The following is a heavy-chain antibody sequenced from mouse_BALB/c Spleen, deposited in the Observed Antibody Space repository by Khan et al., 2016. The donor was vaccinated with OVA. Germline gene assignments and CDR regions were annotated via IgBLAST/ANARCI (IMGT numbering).Heavy chain of an antibody. V-gene: IGHV9-4*02. Sequence: QIQLVQSGPELKKPGETVRISCKASGYTFTTAGIQWVQKMPGKGLKWIGWINTHSGVPKYAEDFKGRFAFSLEISASTAYLQLTNLKNEDMATNCCAREGAAYYQNDGGAMEYWGQGTSVTVSS. CDR1: GYTFTTAG. CDR3: AREGAAYYQNDGGAMEY. D-gene: IGHD2-10*01. CDR2: INTHSGVP. J-gene: IGHJ4*01.